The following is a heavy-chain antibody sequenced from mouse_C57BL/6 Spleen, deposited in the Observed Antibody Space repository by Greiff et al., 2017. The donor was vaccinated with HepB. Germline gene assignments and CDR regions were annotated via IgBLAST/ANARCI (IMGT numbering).Heavy chain of an antibody. CDR1: GFTFSSYG. CDR2: ISSGGSYT. J-gene: IGHJ4*01. Sequence: EVMLVESGGDLVKPGGSLKLSCAASGFTFSSYGMSWVRQTPDKRLEWVATISSGGSYTYYPDSVKGRFTISRDNAKNTLYLQMGSLKSEDTAMYYCARHAPAMDYWGQGTSVTVSS. V-gene: IGHV5-6*01. CDR3: ARHAPAMDY.